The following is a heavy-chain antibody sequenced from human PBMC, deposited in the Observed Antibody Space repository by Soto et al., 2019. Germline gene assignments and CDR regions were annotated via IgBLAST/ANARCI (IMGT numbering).Heavy chain of an antibody. Sequence: PGGSLRLSCAASGFTFSSYEMNWVRQAPGKGLEWVSYISSSGSTIYYADSVKGRFTISRDNAKNSLYLQMNSLRAEDTAVYYCASHDWGYCSGGSCYLPDDAFDIWGQGTMVTVSS. V-gene: IGHV3-48*03. CDR1: GFTFSSYE. D-gene: IGHD2-15*01. CDR2: ISSSGSTI. J-gene: IGHJ3*02. CDR3: ASHDWGYCSGGSCYLPDDAFDI.